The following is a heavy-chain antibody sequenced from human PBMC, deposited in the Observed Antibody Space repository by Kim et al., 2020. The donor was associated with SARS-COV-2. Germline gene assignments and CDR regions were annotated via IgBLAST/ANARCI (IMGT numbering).Heavy chain of an antibody. Sequence: SETLSLTCAVYGGSFSGYYWSWIRQPPGKGLEWIGEINHSGSTNYNPSLKSRVTISVDTSKNQFSLKLSSVTAADTAVYYCAPLGEIYGDYARGSLTVNTPSPFDPWGQGTLVTVSS. CDR3: APLGEIYGDYARGSLTVNTPSPFDP. J-gene: IGHJ5*02. CDR1: GGSFSGYY. D-gene: IGHD4-17*01. CDR2: INHSGST. V-gene: IGHV4-34*01.